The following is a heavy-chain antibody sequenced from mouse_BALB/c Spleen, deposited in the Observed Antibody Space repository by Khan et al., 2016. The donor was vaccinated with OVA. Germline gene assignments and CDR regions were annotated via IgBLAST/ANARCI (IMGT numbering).Heavy chain of an antibody. CDR2: TWGDGST. Sequence: VQLQESGPGLVAPSQSLSITCTVSGISLNGYGVNWVRQPPGKGLEWLGMTWGDGSTDYNSTLKSRLSISKDNSKSQVFLKMNSLQSDDTARYYCASTRYYFGSYYLDYWGHGTTLTVSS. V-gene: IGHV2-6-7*01. CDR3: ASTRYYFGSYYLDY. CDR1: GISLNGYG. D-gene: IGHD1-1*01. J-gene: IGHJ2*01.